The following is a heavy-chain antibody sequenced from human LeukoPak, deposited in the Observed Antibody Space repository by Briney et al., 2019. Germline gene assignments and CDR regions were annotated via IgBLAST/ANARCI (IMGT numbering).Heavy chain of an antibody. J-gene: IGHJ6*02. Sequence: GGSLRLSCSASGFTFSSYAMHWVRQAPGKGLEYVSAISSNGGSTYYADSVKGRFTISRDNSKNTLYLQMNSLRAEDTAVYYCARTPMFYFYGMDVWGRRTTVTVSS. V-gene: IGHV3-64*04. CDR2: ISSNGGST. CDR1: GFTFSSYA. D-gene: IGHD2-15*01. CDR3: ARTPMFYFYGMDV.